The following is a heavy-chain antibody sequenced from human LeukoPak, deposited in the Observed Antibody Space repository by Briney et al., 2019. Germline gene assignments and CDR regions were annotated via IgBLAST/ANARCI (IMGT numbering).Heavy chain of an antibody. D-gene: IGHD2-2*01. CDR1: GFTFSSYA. V-gene: IGHV3-23*01. CDR3: AKVETSGGANCYALDY. J-gene: IGHJ4*02. CDR2: ISSSDGST. Sequence: GGSLRLSCAASGFTFSSYAMTWVRQAPDKGLEWVSAISSSDGSTYYADSVKGRFTISRDDSQNTLYLQMNSLSAEDTAVYYCAKVETSGGANCYALDYWGQGTLVTASS.